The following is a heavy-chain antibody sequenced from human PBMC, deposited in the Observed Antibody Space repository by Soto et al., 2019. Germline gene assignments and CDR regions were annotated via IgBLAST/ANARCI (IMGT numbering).Heavy chain of an antibody. CDR2: IYPGDSDT. CDR3: AKTDGYEVEY. J-gene: IGHJ4*02. Sequence: PVDSITISRKVSGYSFVSYWIAWVRQMPGKGLEWMGSIYPGDSDTTYSPSIQGQVTISADKSSTTVYLQWNTLKASDTAMYYCAKTDGYEVEYWGQGTKVTVSS. CDR1: GYSFVSYW. V-gene: IGHV5-51*01. D-gene: IGHD5-18*01.